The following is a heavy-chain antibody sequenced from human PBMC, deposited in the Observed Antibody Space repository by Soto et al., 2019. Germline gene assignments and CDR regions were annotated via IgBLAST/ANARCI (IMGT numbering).Heavy chain of an antibody. Sequence: SETLSLTCTVSGGSVSSEHHYWNWIRQTPGKGLEWIGHIYYTGSTNYNPSLRCRVTMSVDTSTDQLSLRLRSVNRADSAVSSSARAQYVFGGGTYYYAMDVWGQGTKVTVSS. CDR3: ARAQYVFGGGTYYYAMDV. V-gene: IGHV4-61*01. D-gene: IGHD2-15*01. CDR2: IYYTGST. J-gene: IGHJ6*02. CDR1: GGSVSSEHHY.